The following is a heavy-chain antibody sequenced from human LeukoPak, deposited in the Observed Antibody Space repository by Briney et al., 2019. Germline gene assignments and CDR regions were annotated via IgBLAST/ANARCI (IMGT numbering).Heavy chain of an antibody. CDR1: GGSISSGSYY. CDR3: ARVPDYDFWSGYYAVDDAFDI. D-gene: IGHD3-3*01. Sequence: SQTLSLTCTVSGGSISSGSYYWSWIRQPAGKGLEWIGRIYTSGSTNYNPSLKSRVTISVDTSKNQFSLKLSSVTAADTAVYYCARVPDYDFWSGYYAVDDAFDIWGQGTMVTVSS. J-gene: IGHJ3*02. V-gene: IGHV4-61*02. CDR2: IYTSGST.